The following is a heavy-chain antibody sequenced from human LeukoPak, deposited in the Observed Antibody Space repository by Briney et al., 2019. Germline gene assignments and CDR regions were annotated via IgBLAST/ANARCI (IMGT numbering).Heavy chain of an antibody. CDR2: IRYDGSNI. D-gene: IGHD1-20*01. CDR1: GFTFSSYG. J-gene: IGHJ4*02. V-gene: IGHV3-30*02. Sequence: PGGSLRLSCAASGFTFSSYGMHWVRQAPGKGLEWVAFIRYDGSNIYYADSVKGRFTISRDNSKNTLYLQMNSLRAEDTAVYYCAKDSELGINWNPFDYWGQGTLITVSS. CDR3: AKDSELGINWNPFDY.